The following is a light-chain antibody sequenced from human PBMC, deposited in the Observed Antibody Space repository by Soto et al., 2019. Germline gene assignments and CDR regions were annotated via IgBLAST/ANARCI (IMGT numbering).Light chain of an antibody. V-gene: IGKV3-20*01. CDR3: QQYGSLPRT. CDR2: SVS. J-gene: IGKJ1*01. Sequence: EIVLTQSPGILSLSPGERATLSCRASQSVSGHLAWYQQKPGQAPRLLIYSVSSRATGIPDRFSGSGSGTDFTLTISRLEPEDFAVYYCQQYGSLPRTFGQGTKVDIK. CDR1: QSVSGH.